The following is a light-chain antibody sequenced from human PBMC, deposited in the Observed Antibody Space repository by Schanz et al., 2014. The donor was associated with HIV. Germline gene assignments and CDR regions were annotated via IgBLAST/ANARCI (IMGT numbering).Light chain of an antibody. Sequence: QSVLTQPASVSWSPGQSITISCTGTSNDVGATNRVSCDQQHPDQAPKLIIYEVTRRPPGVSSRFSGSKSGNTASLTISGLQAEDETDYYCSSYTSSSTVLFGGGTKLTVL. J-gene: IGLJ2*01. CDR1: SNDVGATNR. CDR2: EVT. CDR3: SSYTSSSTVL. V-gene: IGLV2-14*02.